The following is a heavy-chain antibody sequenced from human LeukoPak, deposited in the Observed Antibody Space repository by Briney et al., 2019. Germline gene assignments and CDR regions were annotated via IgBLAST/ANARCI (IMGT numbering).Heavy chain of an antibody. J-gene: IGHJ4*02. CDR1: GFTFDDHG. CDR2: INWNGGST. D-gene: IGHD6-6*01. Sequence: GGSLRLSCGASGFTFDDHGMRWVRQGPGKGLEWVAGINWNGGSTGYADSVKGRFTISRDNAQNSLYLQMTSLRVDDTAVYYCAKSVGDSSSSYFDYWGQGTLVTVSS. CDR3: AKSVGDSSSSYFDY. V-gene: IGHV3-20*04.